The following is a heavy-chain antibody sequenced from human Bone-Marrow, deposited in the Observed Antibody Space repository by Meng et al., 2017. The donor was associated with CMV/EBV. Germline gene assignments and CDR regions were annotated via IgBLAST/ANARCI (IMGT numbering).Heavy chain of an antibody. Sequence: GESLKISCTASGFTFSDYWMNWVRQTPGKGLEYVASIKYDGSENYYVHSVNGRFTISRDNAKNSMYLQMTSLRAEDTAVYYCARDKTTGLRFLEWSDYWGQGTLVTVSS. CDR2: IKYDGSEN. V-gene: IGHV3-7*01. J-gene: IGHJ4*02. D-gene: IGHD3-3*01. CDR3: ARDKTTGLRFLEWSDY. CDR1: GFTFSDYW.